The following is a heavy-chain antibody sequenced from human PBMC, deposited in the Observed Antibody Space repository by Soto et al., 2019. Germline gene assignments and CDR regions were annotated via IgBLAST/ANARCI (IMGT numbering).Heavy chain of an antibody. D-gene: IGHD4-17*01. J-gene: IGHJ4*02. CDR3: ARARGIYGENTYYFDY. CDR1: GGSISSGGYY. Sequence: QVQLQESGPGLVKPSQTLSLTCTVSGGSISSGGYYWSWIRQHPGKGLEWIGCIYYSGSTYYNPSLKSRVTISVDTSKNQFSLKLSSVTAADTAVYYCARARGIYGENTYYFDYWGQGTLVTVSS. V-gene: IGHV4-31*03. CDR2: IYYSGST.